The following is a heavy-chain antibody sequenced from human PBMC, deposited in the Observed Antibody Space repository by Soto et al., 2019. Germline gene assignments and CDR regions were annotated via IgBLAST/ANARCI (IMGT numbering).Heavy chain of an antibody. Sequence: SETLSLTCSVSGGSISSGYYYWSWIRQPPGKGLEWIGNIYYSGNTYYNPSLTSRLIISIDTSKNQFSLQVRSVTAADTAVYYCASSSLYGMDLWGQGTTVTGSS. CDR2: IYYSGNT. CDR1: GGSISSGYYY. CDR3: ASSSLYGMDL. V-gene: IGHV4-30-4*01. J-gene: IGHJ6*02.